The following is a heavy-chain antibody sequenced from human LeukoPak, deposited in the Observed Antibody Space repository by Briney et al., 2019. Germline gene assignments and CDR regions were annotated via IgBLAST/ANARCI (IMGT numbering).Heavy chain of an antibody. CDR2: INPISGVT. J-gene: IGHJ4*02. V-gene: IGHV1-2*02. CDR1: GYTFTGYY. CDR3: ARGGYSGFDPFDY. Sequence: ASVKVSCKASGYTFTGYYMHGVRQAPGQGLEWMGWINPISGVTNFAQNFLGRVSMSRDTSIRTAYLDMYSLTFDDTAVFYCARGGYSGFDPFDYWGQGTLVTVSS. D-gene: IGHD5-12*01.